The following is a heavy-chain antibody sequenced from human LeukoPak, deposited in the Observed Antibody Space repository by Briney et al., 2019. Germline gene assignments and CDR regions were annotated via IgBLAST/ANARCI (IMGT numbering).Heavy chain of an antibody. CDR1: GFTFSRDW. D-gene: IGHD4-23*01. V-gene: IGHV3-7*04. CDR3: ARYDYGGNYDF. J-gene: IGHJ4*02. Sequence: PGGSLRLSCAASGFTFSRDWMRWVRQAPGKGVGWVANIKEDGSEKYYVDSVRGGFNISRENAKNSLYLQMNSLRPEDTAVYYCARYDYGGNYDFWGQGTLVTVSS. CDR2: IKEDGSEK.